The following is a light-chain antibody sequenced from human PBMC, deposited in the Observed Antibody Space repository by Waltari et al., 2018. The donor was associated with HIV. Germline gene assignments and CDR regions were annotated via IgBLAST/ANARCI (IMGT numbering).Light chain of an antibody. CDR1: QGISSY. V-gene: IGKV1-9*01. CDR3: QQLESYTQIS. CDR2: AAS. Sequence: DIQLTQSPSILSASVGDRVTITCRTSQGISSYLAWYQQKPGKAPKLLIYAASTLQSGVPSRFSCSRSGTEFTLTISSLQPEDFATYYCQQLESYTQISFGGGTKVGIK. J-gene: IGKJ4*01.